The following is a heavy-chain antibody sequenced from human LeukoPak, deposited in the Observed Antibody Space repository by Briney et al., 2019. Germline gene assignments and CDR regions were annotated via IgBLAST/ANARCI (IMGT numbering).Heavy chain of an antibody. J-gene: IGHJ4*02. CDR2: ISSSSSYI. CDR3: AREGSGSYDENQFDY. V-gene: IGHV3-21*01. D-gene: IGHD3-10*01. CDR1: GFTFSSYS. Sequence: GGSLRLSCAASGFTFSSYSMNWVRQAPGKGLEWVSSISSSSSYIYYADSVKGRFTISRDNAKNSLYLQMNSLRAEDTAVYYCAREGSGSYDENQFDYWGQGTLVTVSS.